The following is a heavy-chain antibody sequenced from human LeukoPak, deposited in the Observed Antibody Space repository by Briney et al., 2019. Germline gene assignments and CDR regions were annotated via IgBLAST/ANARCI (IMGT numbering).Heavy chain of an antibody. CDR3: ARGLYGSGTYGGFDY. V-gene: IGHV3-33*01. CDR1: GFTFSSYG. Sequence: RSGGSLRLSCAASGFTFSSYGMHWVRQAPGKGLEWVAVIWYDGSNKYYADSVKGRFTISRDNSKNTLFFQMNSLRAEDTAVYYCARGLYGSGTYGGFDYWGQGTLVTVSS. D-gene: IGHD3-10*01. J-gene: IGHJ4*02. CDR2: IWYDGSNK.